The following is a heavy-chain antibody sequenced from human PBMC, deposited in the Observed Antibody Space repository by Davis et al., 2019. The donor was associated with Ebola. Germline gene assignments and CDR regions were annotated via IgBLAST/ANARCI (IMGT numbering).Heavy chain of an antibody. V-gene: IGHV1-69*04. Sequence: SVKVSCKASGGTFSSYAISWVRQAPGQGLEWMGRIIPILGIANYAQKFQGRVTMTRDTSTSTVYMELSSLRSEDTAVYYCAASVRAVAGDYWGQGTLVTVSS. D-gene: IGHD6-19*01. J-gene: IGHJ4*02. CDR1: GGTFSSYA. CDR2: IIPILGIA. CDR3: AASVRAVAGDY.